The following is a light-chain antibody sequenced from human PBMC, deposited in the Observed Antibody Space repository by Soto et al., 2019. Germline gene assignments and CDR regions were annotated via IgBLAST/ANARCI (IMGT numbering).Light chain of an antibody. Sequence: QSALTQPASVSGSPGQSITISCTGTSSDVGGYNYVSWYQQYPGKAPKLMTYDVSNRPSGVSNRFSGSKSGNTASLTISGLQAEDEADYYCSSYTSSSTRVFGTGTKVTVL. CDR2: DVS. CDR1: SSDVGGYNY. V-gene: IGLV2-14*01. CDR3: SSYTSSSTRV. J-gene: IGLJ1*01.